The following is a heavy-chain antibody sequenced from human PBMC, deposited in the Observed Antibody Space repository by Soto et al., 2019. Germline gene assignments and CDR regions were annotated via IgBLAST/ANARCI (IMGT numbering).Heavy chain of an antibody. D-gene: IGHD3-10*01. CDR2: INPSGGST. CDR1: GYTFTNYY. J-gene: IGHJ4*02. CDR3: ARDHRLLWFGELLI. Sequence: QVQLVQSGAEVKKPGASVKVSCKASGYTFTNYYIHWVRQAPGQGLEWMGIINPSGGSTDYTQKFQDRGTMSRDTSTSTVYMELSSLRSEDTAVYYCARDHRLLWFGELLIWGQGTLVTVSS. V-gene: IGHV1-46*01.